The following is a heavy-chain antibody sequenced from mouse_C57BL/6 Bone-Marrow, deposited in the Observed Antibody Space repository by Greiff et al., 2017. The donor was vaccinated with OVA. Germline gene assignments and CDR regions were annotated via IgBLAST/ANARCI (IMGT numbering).Heavy chain of an antibody. J-gene: IGHJ2*01. CDR3: AREDGNYFDY. D-gene: IGHD2-1*01. CDR1: GYTFTDYY. V-gene: IGHV1-19*01. CDR2: INPYNGGT. Sequence: EVKLVESGPVLVKPGASVKMSCKASGYTFTDYYMNWVKQSHGKSLEWIGVINPYNGGTSYNQKFKGKATLTVDKSSSTAYMELNSLTSEDSAVYYCAREDGNYFDYWGQGTTLTVSS.